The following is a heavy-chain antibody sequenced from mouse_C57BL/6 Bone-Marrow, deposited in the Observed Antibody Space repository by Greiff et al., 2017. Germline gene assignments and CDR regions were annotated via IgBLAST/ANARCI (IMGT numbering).Heavy chain of an antibody. V-gene: IGHV1-64*01. CDR3: AMNLLSLMDY. CDR1: GYTFTSYW. Sequence: VQLQQSGAELVKPGASVKLSCKASGYTFTSYWMHWVKQRPGQGLEWIGMIHPNSGSTNYNEKFKSKATLTVDKSSSTAYMQLSSLTSEDSAVYYCAMNLLSLMDYWGQGTSVTVSS. D-gene: IGHD2-1*01. CDR2: IHPNSGST. J-gene: IGHJ4*01.